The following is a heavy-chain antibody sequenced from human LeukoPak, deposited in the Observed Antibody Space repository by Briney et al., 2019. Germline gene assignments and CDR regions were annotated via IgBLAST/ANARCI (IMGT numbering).Heavy chain of an antibody. J-gene: IGHJ5*02. V-gene: IGHV4-30-2*01. Sequence: SETLSLTCAVSGGSISSGGYSWSWIRQPPGKGLEWIGYIYHSGSTYYNPSLKSRVTISVDRSKNQFSLKLSSVTAADTAVYYCARAQGTMVRGVIGAWFDPWGQGTLVTVSS. CDR3: ARAQGTMVRGVIGAWFDP. CDR2: IYHSGST. D-gene: IGHD3-10*01. CDR1: GGSISSGGYS.